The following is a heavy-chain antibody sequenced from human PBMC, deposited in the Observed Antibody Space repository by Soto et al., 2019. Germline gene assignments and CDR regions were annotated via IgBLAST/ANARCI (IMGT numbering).Heavy chain of an antibody. V-gene: IGHV4-30-4*01. CDR3: ARGSTTEKGDS. CDR2: IPHSGRP. CDR1: GASIYHGGYF. J-gene: IGHJ4*02. D-gene: IGHD4-17*01. Sequence: QVQLQESGPGLVRPSQTLSLPCSVSGASIYHGGYFWSWIRQSPGQGLEWIGHIPHSGRPYNNPSLKSRVTRSADTSENQCALKLTSVTAADTAVYYWARGSTTEKGDSWGQGTLVTVSS.